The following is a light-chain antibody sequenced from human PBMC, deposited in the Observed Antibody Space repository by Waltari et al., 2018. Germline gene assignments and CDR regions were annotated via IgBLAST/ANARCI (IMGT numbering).Light chain of an antibody. CDR2: GAS. Sequence: EIVMTQSPGTLSVSPGERATLSCRASQSVSINLAWYQQKPGQAPRLLIYGASTRATGIPARFSGSGSGTEFTLTISSLQSEDFATYYCQQSYTTAYTFGQGTKLEIK. CDR1: QSVSIN. CDR3: QQSYTTAYT. J-gene: IGKJ2*01. V-gene: IGKV3-15*01.